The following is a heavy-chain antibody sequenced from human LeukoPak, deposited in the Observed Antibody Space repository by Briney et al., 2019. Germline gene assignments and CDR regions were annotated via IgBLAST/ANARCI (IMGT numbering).Heavy chain of an antibody. D-gene: IGHD6-13*01. J-gene: IGHJ3*02. Sequence: GGSLRLSCAASGFTFDDYAMHWVRQAPGKGLEWVSLISWDGGSTYYADSVKGRFTISRDISKNSLYLQMNSLRAEDTALYYCAKDRAAAGTLGAFDIWGQGTMVTVSS. CDR3: AKDRAAAGTLGAFDI. V-gene: IGHV3-43D*03. CDR2: ISWDGGST. CDR1: GFTFDDYA.